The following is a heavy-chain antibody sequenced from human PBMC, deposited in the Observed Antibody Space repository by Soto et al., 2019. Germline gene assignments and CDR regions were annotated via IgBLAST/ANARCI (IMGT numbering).Heavy chain of an antibody. CDR3: ATFYYYYSSGYYYPLLYYYYGMDV. CDR1: GFTFSSYA. Sequence: GSLRLSCAASGFTFSSYAMSWVRQAPGKGLEWVSAISGSGGSTYYADSVKGRFTISRDNSKNTLYLQMNSLRAEDTAVYYCATFYYYYSSGYYYPLLYYYYGMDVWGQGTTVTVSS. V-gene: IGHV3-23*01. D-gene: IGHD3-22*01. CDR2: ISGSGGST. J-gene: IGHJ6*02.